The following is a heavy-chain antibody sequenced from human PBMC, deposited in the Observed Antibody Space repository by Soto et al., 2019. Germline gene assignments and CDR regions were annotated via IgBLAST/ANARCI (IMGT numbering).Heavy chain of an antibody. CDR2: ISFDGSNK. D-gene: IGHD3-22*01. CDR3: ARAQDRPLIVVFMGADAFDI. Sequence: QVQLVESGGGVVQPGRSLRLSCAASGFPFSSSGMHWVRQAPGKGLEWVAVISFDGSNKYYTDSVQGRFTISRDNSKNTLYLQMNSLRAEDTAMYYGARAQDRPLIVVFMGADAFDIWGQGTMVTVSS. V-gene: IGHV3-30*03. J-gene: IGHJ3*02. CDR1: GFPFSSSG.